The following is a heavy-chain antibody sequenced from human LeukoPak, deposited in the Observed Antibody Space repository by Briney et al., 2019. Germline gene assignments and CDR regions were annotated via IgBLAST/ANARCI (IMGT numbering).Heavy chain of an antibody. CDR2: ISGSGGST. D-gene: IGHD1-20*01. CDR1: GFTFSSYA. V-gene: IGHV3-23*01. J-gene: IGHJ4*02. Sequence: HPGGSLRLSCAASGFTFSSYAMSWVRQAPGKGLEWVSAISGSGGSTYYADSVKGRFTISRDNSKNTLYLQMNSLRAEDTAVYYCAKTVSGTLNSSGYWGQGTLVTVSS. CDR3: AKTVSGTLNSSGY.